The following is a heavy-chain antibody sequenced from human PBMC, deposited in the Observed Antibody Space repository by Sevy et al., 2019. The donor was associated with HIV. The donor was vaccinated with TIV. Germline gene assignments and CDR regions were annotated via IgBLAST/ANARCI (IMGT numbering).Heavy chain of an antibody. CDR2: ISGSGGST. Sequence: GGSLRLSCAASGFTFSSYAMSWVRQAPGKGLEWVSAISGSGGSTYYADSVKGRFTISRDNSKNTLYLQMNSLRAEDTTVYYCVRLYSSSPESFDYWGQGTLVTVSS. CDR3: VRLYSSSPESFDY. V-gene: IGHV3-23*01. D-gene: IGHD6-13*01. J-gene: IGHJ4*02. CDR1: GFTFSSYA.